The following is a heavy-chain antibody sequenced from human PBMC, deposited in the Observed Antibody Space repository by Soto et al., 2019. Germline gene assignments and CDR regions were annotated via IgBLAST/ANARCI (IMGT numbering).Heavy chain of an antibody. CDR3: ARLAGAASRDYYFDY. V-gene: IGHV4-31*03. CDR2: NYNGGST. D-gene: IGHD6-13*01. J-gene: IGHJ4*02. CDR1: GSSSGSGGQY. Sequence: QVQLQESGPGLLQPSQTLSLTCIVSGSSSGSGGQYWSWIRHYPGKGLEWLGYNYNGGSTFYNPSVRGRLTISVDTSQSQFSLKLTSVTAADTAVYYCARLAGAASRDYYFDYWGQGILVTVSS.